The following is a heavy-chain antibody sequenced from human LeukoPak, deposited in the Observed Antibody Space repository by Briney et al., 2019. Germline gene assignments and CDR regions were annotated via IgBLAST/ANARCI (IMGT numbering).Heavy chain of an antibody. CDR2: INPNSGGT. V-gene: IGHV1-2*02. D-gene: IGHD3-3*01. Sequence: ASVKVSCKASGYTFTSYYMHWVRQAPGQGLEWMGWINPNSGGTNYAQKFQGRVTMTRDTSISTAYMELSRLRSDDTAVYYCARDLALYYDFWSGYYHPWGQGTMVTVSS. CDR1: GYTFTSYY. J-gene: IGHJ3*01. CDR3: ARDLALYYDFWSGYYHP.